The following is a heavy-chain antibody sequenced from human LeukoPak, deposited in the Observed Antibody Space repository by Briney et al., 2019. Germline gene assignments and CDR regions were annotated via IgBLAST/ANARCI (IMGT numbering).Heavy chain of an antibody. J-gene: IGHJ5*02. Sequence: SETLSLTCAVYGGSFSDYYWSWIRQPPGKGLEWIGEINHSGSTNYNPSLKSRVTISVDTSKNQFSLKLSSVTAADTAVYYCARDRVTIFGVVIKRYNWFDPWGQGTLVTVSS. V-gene: IGHV4-34*01. D-gene: IGHD3-3*01. CDR2: INHSGST. CDR1: GGSFSDYY. CDR3: ARDRVTIFGVVIKRYNWFDP.